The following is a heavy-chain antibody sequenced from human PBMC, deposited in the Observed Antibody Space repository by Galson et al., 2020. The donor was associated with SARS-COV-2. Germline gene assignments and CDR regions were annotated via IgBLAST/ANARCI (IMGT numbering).Heavy chain of an antibody. CDR2: IHYSGRS. CDR1: TDSISNFL. Sequence: SETLSLPCTVSTDSISNFLWTWIRQPPGKGLEWIGDIHYSGRSNYNPSLKSRVTMSLDTSIKHFSLKQRSVTVADTAVFYCARGAGMMSSVKGFDIWGRGTMVTVSS. D-gene: IGHD1-26*01. CDR3: ARGAGMMSSVKGFDI. V-gene: IGHV4-59*08. J-gene: IGHJ2*01.